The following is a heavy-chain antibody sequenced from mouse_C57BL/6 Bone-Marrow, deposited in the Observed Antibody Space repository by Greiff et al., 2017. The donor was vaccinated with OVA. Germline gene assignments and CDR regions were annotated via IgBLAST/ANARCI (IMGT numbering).Heavy chain of an antibody. CDR3: ARYGPFDY. J-gene: IGHJ2*01. Sequence: EVQVVESGGDLVKPGGSLKLSCAASGFTFSSYGMSWVRQTPDKRLEWVATISSGGSYTYYPDSVKGRFTISRDNAKNTLYLQMSSLKSEDTAMYYCARYGPFDYWGQGTTLTVSS. CDR2: ISSGGSYT. V-gene: IGHV5-6*01. D-gene: IGHD2-10*02. CDR1: GFTFSSYG.